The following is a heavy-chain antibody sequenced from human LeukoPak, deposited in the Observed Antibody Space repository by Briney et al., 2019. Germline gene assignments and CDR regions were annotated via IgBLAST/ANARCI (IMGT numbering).Heavy chain of an antibody. CDR2: MNPNSGNT. D-gene: IGHD3-22*01. V-gene: IGHV1-8*01. Sequence: GASVKVSCKASGYTFTSYDINWVRQATGQGLEWMEWMNPNSGNTGYAQKFQGRVTMTRNTSISTAYMELSSLRSEDTAVYYCARAGGPYDSSGYYFNYWGQGTLVTVSS. CDR1: GYTFTSYD. CDR3: ARAGGPYDSSGYYFNY. J-gene: IGHJ4*02.